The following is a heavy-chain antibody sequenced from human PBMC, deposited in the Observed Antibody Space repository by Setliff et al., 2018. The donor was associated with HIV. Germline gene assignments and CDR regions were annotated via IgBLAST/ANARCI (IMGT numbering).Heavy chain of an antibody. V-gene: IGHV3-7*03. CDR3: ARYTGGWYYFDY. CDR2: IGQDGSEK. CDR1: RFDFNNYW. D-gene: IGHD6-19*01. Sequence: GGSLRLSCAASRFDFNNYWMCWVRQAPGKGLEWVANIGQDGSEKNYVDSVKGRFTISRDNAKNSLYLQLNSLRVEDTALYYCARYTGGWYYFDYWGQGILVTVSS. J-gene: IGHJ4*02.